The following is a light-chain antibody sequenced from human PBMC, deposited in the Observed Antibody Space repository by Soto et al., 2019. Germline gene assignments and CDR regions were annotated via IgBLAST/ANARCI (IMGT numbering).Light chain of an antibody. Sequence: QSVLTQPPSASGSLGQSVPISCTGTSSDVFGYNYVSWYQHHPGKPPKLMIYEVSKRPSGVPDRFSGSKSGNTASLTVSGLQAEDEADYYCSSYAGSNIYYVFGTGTKVTVL. CDR2: EVS. J-gene: IGLJ1*01. CDR1: SSDVFGYNY. CDR3: SSYAGSNIYYV. V-gene: IGLV2-8*01.